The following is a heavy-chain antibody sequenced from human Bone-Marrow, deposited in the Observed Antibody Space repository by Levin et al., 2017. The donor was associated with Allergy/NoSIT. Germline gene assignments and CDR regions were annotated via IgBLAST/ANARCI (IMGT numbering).Heavy chain of an antibody. CDR2: INHSGST. J-gene: IGHJ6*02. CDR1: GGSFSGYY. CDR3: ARRHYYGSGSRRYGMDV. Sequence: SETLSLTCAVYGGSFSGYYWSWIRQPPGKGLEWIGEINHSGSTNYNPSLKSRVTISVDTSKNQFSLKLSSVTAADTAVYYCARRHYYGSGSRRYGMDVWGQGTTVTVSS. D-gene: IGHD3-10*01. V-gene: IGHV4-34*01.